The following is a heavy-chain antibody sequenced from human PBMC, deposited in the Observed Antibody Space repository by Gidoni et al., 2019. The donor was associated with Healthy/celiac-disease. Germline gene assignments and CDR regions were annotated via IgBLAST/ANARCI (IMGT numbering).Heavy chain of an antibody. CDR3: AKDRVTAYDYGGNLNWFDP. J-gene: IGHJ5*02. Sequence: EVQLLESGGGLVQPGGSLRLSCAASGFTFSSYAMSWVRQAPGKGLEWVSAISGSGGSTYYADSVKGRFTISRDNSKNTLYLQMNSLRAEDTAVYYCAKDRVTAYDYGGNLNWFDPWGQGTLVTVSS. V-gene: IGHV3-23*01. CDR2: ISGSGGST. D-gene: IGHD4-17*01. CDR1: GFTFSSYA.